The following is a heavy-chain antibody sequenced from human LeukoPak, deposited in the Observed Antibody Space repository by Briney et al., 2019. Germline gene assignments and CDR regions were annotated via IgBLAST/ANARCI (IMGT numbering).Heavy chain of an antibody. CDR1: GGSISSGDYY. J-gene: IGHJ6*02. CDR3: ALGDGDYYSYGMDV. CDR2: IYYSGST. D-gene: IGHD3-16*01. V-gene: IGHV4-30-4*01. Sequence: SQTLSLTCTVSGGSISSGDYYWSWIRQPPGKGLEWIGYIYYSGSTYYNPSLKSRVTISVDTSTNQFSLKLSSVTAADTAVYYCALGDGDYYSYGMDVWGQGTTVTVSS.